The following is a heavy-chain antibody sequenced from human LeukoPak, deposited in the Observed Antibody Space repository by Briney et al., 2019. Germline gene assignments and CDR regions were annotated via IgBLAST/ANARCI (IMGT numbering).Heavy chain of an antibody. Sequence: PGRSLRLSCAASGFTFDDYAMHWVRRAPGKGLEWVSDITWNTGSIGSADSVKGRFTVSTDNAKNSLYLQMNSLRADDTALYYCAKDRGGSYFDAFDIWGQGTLVTVSS. CDR1: GFTFDDYA. V-gene: IGHV3-9*01. CDR2: ITWNTGSI. J-gene: IGHJ3*02. D-gene: IGHD1-26*01. CDR3: AKDRGGSYFDAFDI.